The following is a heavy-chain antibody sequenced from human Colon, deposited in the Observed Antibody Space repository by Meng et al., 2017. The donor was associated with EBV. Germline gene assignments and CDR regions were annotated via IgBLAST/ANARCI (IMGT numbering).Heavy chain of an antibody. V-gene: IGHV4-31*03. D-gene: IGHD6-19*01. CDR1: GGCVSRGVYY. CDR3: ARVSSGWDYFDY. J-gene: IGHJ4*02. CDR2: IYYSGST. Sequence: QAPLQELCPRLGTPSQTRSLTCTVSGGCVSRGVYYWTWIRQHPGKGLEWFGHIYYSGSTFYNPSLKRRVIISIDTSKNQFSLNLRSVTAADTAVYYCARVSSGWDYFDYWGQGTLVTVSS.